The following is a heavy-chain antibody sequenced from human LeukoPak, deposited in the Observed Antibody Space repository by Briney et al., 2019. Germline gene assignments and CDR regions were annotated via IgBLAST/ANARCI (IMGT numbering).Heavy chain of an antibody. J-gene: IGHJ4*02. V-gene: IGHV3-43*02. CDR1: GFTFYDYA. D-gene: IGHD5-18*01. Sequence: PGGSLTLSCAASGFTFYDYAMHCLRPAPGEGLVGVSLISGDGGSTYYADSVKGRFTISRDNSKNSLYLQMNSLRTEDTALYYCAKVGYGQLGLFDYWGQGTLVTVSS. CDR2: ISGDGGST. CDR3: AKVGYGQLGLFDY.